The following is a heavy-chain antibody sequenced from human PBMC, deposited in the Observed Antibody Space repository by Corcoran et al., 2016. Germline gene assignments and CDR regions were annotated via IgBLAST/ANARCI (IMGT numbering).Heavy chain of an antibody. CDR3: ARAMTSDCSSTSCYYYYYGMDV. J-gene: IGHJ6*02. Sequence: QVQLVESGGGVVQPGRSLRLSCAASGFTFSSYGMHWVRQAPGKGLEWVAVIWYDGSNKYYADSVKGRFTISRDNSKNTLYLQMNSLRAEDTAVDYCARAMTSDCSSTSCYYYYYGMDVWGQGTTVTVSS. D-gene: IGHD2-2*01. CDR1: GFTFSSYG. V-gene: IGHV3-33*01. CDR2: IWYDGSNK.